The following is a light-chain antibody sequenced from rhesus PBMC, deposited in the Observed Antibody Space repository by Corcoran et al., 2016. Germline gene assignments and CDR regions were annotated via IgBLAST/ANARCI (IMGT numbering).Light chain of an antibody. Sequence: DIQMTQSPSSLSASVGDRVTITCRASQGITNDLAWYQQKPGETPKVLIYEASSLQSGIPSRFSGSGYGTDVTLTISSLQSEDFATYYCQHYYSTPYSFGQGTKVEIK. CDR1: QGITND. CDR3: QHYYSTPYS. V-gene: IGKV1-21*01. J-gene: IGKJ2*01. CDR2: EAS.